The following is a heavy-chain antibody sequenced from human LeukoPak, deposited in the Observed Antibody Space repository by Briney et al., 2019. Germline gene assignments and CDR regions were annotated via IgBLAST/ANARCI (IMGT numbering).Heavy chain of an antibody. CDR2: VNNEGTGT. V-gene: IGHV3-74*01. CDR3: ARGGGLDV. CDR1: GFTFNNYW. D-gene: IGHD3-16*01. J-gene: IGHJ6*02. Sequence: GGSLRLSCAASGFTFNNYWMHWVRQAPGRGLVWVSRVNNEGTGTTYADSVKGRFTISRDNAKNSLYLQMSNLRAEDTAVYFCARGGGLDVWGQGATVTVSS.